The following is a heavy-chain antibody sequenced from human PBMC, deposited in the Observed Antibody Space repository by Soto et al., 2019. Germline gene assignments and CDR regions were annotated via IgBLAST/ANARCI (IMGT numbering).Heavy chain of an antibody. Sequence: EVQLVKSGGGLVQPGGSLRVSCAASGFTFSSYWMHWVRQAPGKGLVWVSRINSDGSSTSYADSVKGRFTISRDNAKNTLYLQMNSLRAEDTDIYYCARRGAVAVLHYWCQGTLVTVSS. V-gene: IGHV3-74*01. CDR3: ARRGAVAVLHY. CDR1: GFTFSSYW. J-gene: IGHJ4*01. D-gene: IGHD6-19*01. CDR2: INSDGSST.